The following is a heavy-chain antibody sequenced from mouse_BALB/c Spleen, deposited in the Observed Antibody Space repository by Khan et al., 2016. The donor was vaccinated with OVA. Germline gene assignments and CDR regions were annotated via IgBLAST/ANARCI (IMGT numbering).Heavy chain of an antibody. V-gene: IGHV1S136*01. CDR2: ISPNSDGS. Sequence: EVQLQQSGPELVKPGASVKMSCKASGYTFTSYVMHWVKQKPGQGLEWIGYISPNSDGSKYNEKFRGKATLTSDKSSSTAYMELSSLTSEDSAGYYCLRSLYYYGSAYEGFAYWGQGTLVTVSA. J-gene: IGHJ3*01. CDR1: GYTFTSYV. CDR3: LRSLYYYGSAYEGFAY. D-gene: IGHD1-1*01.